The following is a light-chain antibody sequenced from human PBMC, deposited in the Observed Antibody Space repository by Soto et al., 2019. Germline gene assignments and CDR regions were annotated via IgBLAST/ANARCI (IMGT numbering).Light chain of an antibody. CDR2: AAS. Sequence: DIQMTQSPSSLSASVGDRVTITCRASQSISSYVNWYQQKPGKAPRLLISAASTLQSGGPSRFSGGGSGTDITLTISSLQTEDLATYYCQQTFKTPPAFGQGTHWRL. CDR1: QSISSY. V-gene: IGKV1-39*01. J-gene: IGKJ5*01. CDR3: QQTFKTPPA.